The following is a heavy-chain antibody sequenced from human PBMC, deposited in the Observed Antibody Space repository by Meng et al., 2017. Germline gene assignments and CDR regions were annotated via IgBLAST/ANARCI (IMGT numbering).Heavy chain of an antibody. J-gene: IGHJ6*02. D-gene: IGHD1-26*01. CDR2: INHSGST. CDR1: GGSFSGYY. V-gene: IGHV4-34*01. Sequence: GSLRLSCAVYGGSFSGYYWSWIRQPPGKRLEWIGEINHSGSTNYNPSLKSRVTISVDTSKNQFSLKLSSVTAADTAVYYCARMSLVVGATYDGYYYYYGMDVWGQGTTVTVSS. CDR3: ARMSLVVGATYDGYYYYYGMDV.